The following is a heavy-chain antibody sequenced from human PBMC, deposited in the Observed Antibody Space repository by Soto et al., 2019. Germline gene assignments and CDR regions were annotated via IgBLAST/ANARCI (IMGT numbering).Heavy chain of an antibody. CDR3: ARLATRYYFDY. CDR2: IYYSGST. Sequence: TLSAKSAVADGCIRKDCKSLCWLRQPPGKGLEWIGYIYYSGSTNYNPSLKSRVTISVDTSKNQFSLKMSSVTAADTAVYYCARLATRYYFDYWGQGTLVTVSS. V-gene: IGHV4-61*01. CDR1: DGCIRKDCKS. D-gene: IGHD1-1*01. J-gene: IGHJ4*02.